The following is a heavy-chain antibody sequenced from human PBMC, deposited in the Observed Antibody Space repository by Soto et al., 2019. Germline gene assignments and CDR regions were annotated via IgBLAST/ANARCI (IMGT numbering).Heavy chain of an antibody. CDR1: GYTFTSYT. J-gene: IGHJ4*02. Sequence: GASVKVSCKASGYTFTSYTVSWVRQAPGQGLEWVGWIGPSSGNTDSARNLQGRVTMTTDTSTSTAYMELRSLRSDDTAVYYCASDTGNFFDYWGQGTLVTVSS. V-gene: IGHV1-18*01. CDR3: ASDTGNFFDY. CDR2: IGPSSGNT.